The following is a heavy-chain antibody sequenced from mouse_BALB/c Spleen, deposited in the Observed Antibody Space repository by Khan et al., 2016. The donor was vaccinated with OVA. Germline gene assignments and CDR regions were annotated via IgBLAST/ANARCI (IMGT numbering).Heavy chain of an antibody. CDR3: AIHSYMYDFTY. J-gene: IGHJ3*01. CDR1: GFSLTTYG. D-gene: IGHD2-14*01. V-gene: IGHV2-2*01. Sequence: QVQLQQSGPGLVRPSQTLSITCKVSGFSLTTYGVHWVRQSPGKGLEWLGVIRSAGKTDYNAAFISRLSINKEKSKSQVFFKMNSLQADDTAMYXCAIHSYMYDFTYLVHWTLVTFSA. CDR2: IRSAGKT.